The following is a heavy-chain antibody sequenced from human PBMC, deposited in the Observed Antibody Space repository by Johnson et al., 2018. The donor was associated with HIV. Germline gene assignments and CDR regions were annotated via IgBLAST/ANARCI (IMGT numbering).Heavy chain of an antibody. V-gene: IGHV3-30*19. CDR3: ARDLRLGAIDAFDI. CDR1: GFTFSSYG. CDR2: ISYDGSNK. Sequence: QVQVVESGGGVVQPGGSLRLSCAASGFTFSSYGMHWVRQAPGKGLEWVAVISYDGSNKYYADSVKGRFTISRDNSKNTLYLQMNSLRAEDTAMYYCARDLRLGAIDAFDIWGQGTMVTVSS. D-gene: IGHD1-26*01. J-gene: IGHJ3*02.